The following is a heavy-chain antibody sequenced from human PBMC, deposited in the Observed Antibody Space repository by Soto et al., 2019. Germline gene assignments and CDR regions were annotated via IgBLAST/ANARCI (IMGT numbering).Heavy chain of an antibody. J-gene: IGHJ1*01. CDR1: GGTFSSYA. CDR2: INPSGGAA. Sequence: ASVKVSCKASGGTFSSYAISWVRQAPGQGLEWMGVINPSGGAATYAKKFQGRVTVTRDTSTSTVYMDLSGLRSEDTAVYYCVRDKYSSTWSPAHWGQGTLVTVSS. D-gene: IGHD6-13*01. V-gene: IGHV1-46*01. CDR3: VRDKYSSTWSPAH.